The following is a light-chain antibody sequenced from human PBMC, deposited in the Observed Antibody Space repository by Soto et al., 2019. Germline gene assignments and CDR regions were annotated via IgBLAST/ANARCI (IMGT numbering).Light chain of an antibody. CDR2: WAS. CDR3: QQYYSTPWT. V-gene: IGKV4-1*01. J-gene: IGKJ1*01. Sequence: DIVMTQSPDSLAVSLGERATINCKSSQSVLYSADNKNYLAWYQQKPGQPPKLLIYWASTRESGVPDRFSGSGSGTDFTPTISSLQAEDVAVYYCQQYYSTPWTFGQGTNVEIK. CDR1: QSVLYSADNKNY.